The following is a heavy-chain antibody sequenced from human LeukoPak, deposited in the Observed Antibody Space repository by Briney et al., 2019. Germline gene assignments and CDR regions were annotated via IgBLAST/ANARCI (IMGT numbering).Heavy chain of an antibody. CDR2: IYSGGST. V-gene: IGHV3-53*01. D-gene: IGHD2-15*01. CDR3: ARGGVVQYSNFDY. Sequence: GGSLRLSCAASGLTVSSNYMSWVRQAPGKGLEWVSVIYSGGSTYYADSVKGRFTISRDNSKNTLYLQMNSLRAEDTAVYYCARGGVVQYSNFDYWGQGTLVTVSS. J-gene: IGHJ4*02. CDR1: GLTVSSNY.